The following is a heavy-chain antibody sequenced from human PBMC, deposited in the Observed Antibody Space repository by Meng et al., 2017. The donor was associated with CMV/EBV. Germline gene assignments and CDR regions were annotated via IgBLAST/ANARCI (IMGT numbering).Heavy chain of an antibody. CDR2: IKKDGSEK. CDR1: GLTISNYW. D-gene: IGHD4-17*01. J-gene: IGHJ4*02. V-gene: IGHV3-7*02. CDR3: RLGHYSQD. Sequence: LVGFGGGVDKPWGSLGLSCAASGLTISNYWMSWVRQAPGKGLEWVANIKKDGSEKYYVDSVKGRFSISRDNADNSLYLQMNNLRAEDTAVYYCRLGHYSQDWGQGTLVTVSS.